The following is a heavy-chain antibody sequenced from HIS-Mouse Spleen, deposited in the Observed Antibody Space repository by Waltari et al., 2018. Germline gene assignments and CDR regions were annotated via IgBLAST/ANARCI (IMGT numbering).Heavy chain of an antibody. Sequence: QVQLQESGPGLVKPSETLSLTCTVSGGSISRYYWRWIRQPPGKGLAWIGYYSGSTNYNPSLKSRVTISVDTSKNQFSLKLSSVTAADTAVYYCARASRDLLLPRYFDLWGRGTLVTVSS. V-gene: IGHV4-59*01. CDR3: ARASRDLLLPRYFDL. J-gene: IGHJ2*01. CDR2: YYSGST. CDR1: GGSISRYY.